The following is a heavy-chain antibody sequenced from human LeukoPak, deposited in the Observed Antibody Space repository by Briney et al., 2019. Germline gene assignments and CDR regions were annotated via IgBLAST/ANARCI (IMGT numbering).Heavy chain of an antibody. CDR2: IYYSGST. D-gene: IGHD2/OR15-2a*01. V-gene: IGHV4-59*01. CDR1: GGSISSYY. J-gene: IGHJ4*02. Sequence: SETLSLTCTVSGGSISSYYWNWIRQPPGKGLEWIGHIYYSGSTNYNPSLKSRVTISVDTSKNQFTLKLSSVTAADTAVYYCARGVMGRTIITTFYYFDSWGQGTLVTVSS. CDR3: ARGVMGRTIITTFYYFDS.